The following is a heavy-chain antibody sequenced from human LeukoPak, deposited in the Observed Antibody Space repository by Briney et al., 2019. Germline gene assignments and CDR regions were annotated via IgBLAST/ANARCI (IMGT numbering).Heavy chain of an antibody. Sequence: SETLSLTCTVSGGSISSYYWSWIRQPPGKGLEWIGYIYYSGSTNYNPSLKSRVAISVDTSKNQFSLKLSSVTAADTAVYYCASRPCSGGSCYFDYWGQGTPVTVSS. D-gene: IGHD2-15*01. J-gene: IGHJ4*02. CDR1: GGSISSYY. CDR2: IYYSGST. V-gene: IGHV4-59*01. CDR3: ASRPCSGGSCYFDY.